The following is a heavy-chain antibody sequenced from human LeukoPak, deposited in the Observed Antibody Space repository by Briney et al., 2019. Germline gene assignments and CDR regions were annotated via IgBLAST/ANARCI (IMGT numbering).Heavy chain of an antibody. J-gene: IGHJ6*03. CDR2: INWNGGST. V-gene: IGHV3-20*04. CDR1: GFTFDDYG. D-gene: IGHD1-26*01. Sequence: PGGSLRLSCAASGFTFDDYGMSWVRQAPGKGLEWVSGINWNGGSTGYADSVKGRFTISRDNAKNSLYLQMNSLRAEDTALYYCAGDSSGSYYYYMDVWGKGTTVTVSS. CDR3: AGDSSGSYYYYMDV.